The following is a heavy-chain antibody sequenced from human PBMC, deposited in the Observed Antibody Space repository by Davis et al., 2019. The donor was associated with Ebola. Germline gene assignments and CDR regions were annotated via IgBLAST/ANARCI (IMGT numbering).Heavy chain of an antibody. CDR3: AKYYYGMDV. CDR1: GFTFRSFG. V-gene: IGHV3-30*18. J-gene: IGHJ6*04. CDR2: LSFDGSNS. Sequence: GESLKISCEASGFTFRSFGMHWFRQAPGKGLEWVALLSFDGSNSHYADSVKGRFTISRDNSKNTLYLQMNSLRAEDTAVYYCAKYYYGMDVWGKGTTVTVSS.